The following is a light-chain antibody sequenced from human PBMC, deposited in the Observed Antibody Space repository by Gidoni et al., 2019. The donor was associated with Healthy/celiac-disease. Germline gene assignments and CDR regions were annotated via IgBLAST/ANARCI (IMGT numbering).Light chain of an antibody. CDR2: AAS. CDR3: QQSYSTPPT. CDR1: QSISSY. V-gene: IGKV1-39*01. J-gene: IGKJ1*01. Sequence: DIQMTQSPSSLSASVGDRVTITCRASQSISSYLNWYQQKPGKAPKLLIYAASILQSGVPSRFSGSGSGTDSTLTISSLQPEDFATYYCQQSYSTPPTFGQGTKVEIK.